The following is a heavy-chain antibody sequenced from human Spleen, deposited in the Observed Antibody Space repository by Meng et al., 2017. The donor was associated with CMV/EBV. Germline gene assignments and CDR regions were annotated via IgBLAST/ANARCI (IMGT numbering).Heavy chain of an antibody. Sequence: VQLVESGGGVVQPGRSLRLSCAASGFTFSAYYISWIRQAPGKGLEWISYISSSGSTIYYADSVKGRFTVSRDNAKKLLYLQMNSLRAEDTAVYYCARDRYYGSGTYYYWGQGTLITVS. J-gene: IGHJ4*02. V-gene: IGHV3-11*01. CDR3: ARDRYYGSGTYYY. D-gene: IGHD3-10*01. CDR1: GFTFSAYY. CDR2: ISSSGSTI.